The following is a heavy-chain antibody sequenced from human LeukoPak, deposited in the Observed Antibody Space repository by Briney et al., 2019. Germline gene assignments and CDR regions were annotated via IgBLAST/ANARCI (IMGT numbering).Heavy chain of an antibody. Sequence: KPGGSLRLSCAASGFTFSSYSMNWVRQTPGKGLEWVSSISSSSSYIFYAASVKGRFTMSRDNAKKTLFLQMNSLRAEDTAVYYCARDYGDYEPGRHHYYYYYMDVWGKGTTVTVSS. V-gene: IGHV3-21*01. J-gene: IGHJ6*03. D-gene: IGHD4-17*01. CDR3: ARDYGDYEPGRHHYYYYYMDV. CDR1: GFTFSSYS. CDR2: ISSSSSYI.